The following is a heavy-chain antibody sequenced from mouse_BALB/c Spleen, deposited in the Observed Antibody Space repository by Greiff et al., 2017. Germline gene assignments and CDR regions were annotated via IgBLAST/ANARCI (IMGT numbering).Heavy chain of an antibody. CDR3: DSCVCDNYLYAMDY. CDR1: GFTFTSYT. J-gene: IGHJ4*01. Sequence: EVQVVESGGGLVQPGGSLNLSCAASGFTFTSYTMSWVRQTPEKRLEWVGYISNGGGSTYYPDTVKGRFTISRDNAKNTLYPQMSSLKSEDTAMYYCDSCVCDNYLYAMDYWGQGTSVTVSS. CDR2: ISNGGGST. V-gene: IGHV5-12-2*01. D-gene: IGHD1-3*01.